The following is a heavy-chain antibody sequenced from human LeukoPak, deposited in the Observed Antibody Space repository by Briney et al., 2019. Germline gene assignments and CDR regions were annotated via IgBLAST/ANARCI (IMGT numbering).Heavy chain of an antibody. V-gene: IGHV3-21*01. CDR1: GFTFSSYS. CDR3: ARDGYTAMEDFDY. CDR2: ISSSSSYI. J-gene: IGHJ4*02. D-gene: IGHD5-18*01. Sequence: GGSLRLSCAASGFTFSSYSMNWVRQAPGEGLEWVSSISSSSSYIYYADSVKGRFTISRDNAKNSLYLQMNSLRAEDTAVYYCARDGYTAMEDFDYWGQGTLVTVSS.